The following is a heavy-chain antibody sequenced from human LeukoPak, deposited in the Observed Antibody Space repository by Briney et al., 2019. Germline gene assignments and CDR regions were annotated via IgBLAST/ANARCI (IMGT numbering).Heavy chain of an antibody. CDR2: INPNSGGT. Sequence: GASVKVSCKASGYTFTGYYMHWVRQAPGQGLEWMGWINPNSGGTNYAQKFQGRVTMTRDTSISTAYMELSRLRSDDTAVYYCARGYSSSWSGGWFDPWGQGTLVTVSS. V-gene: IGHV1-2*02. CDR1: GYTFTGYY. D-gene: IGHD6-13*01. J-gene: IGHJ5*02. CDR3: ARGYSSSWSGGWFDP.